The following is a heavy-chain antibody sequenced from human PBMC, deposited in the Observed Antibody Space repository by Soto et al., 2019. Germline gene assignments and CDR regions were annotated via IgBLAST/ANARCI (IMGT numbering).Heavy chain of an antibody. J-gene: IGHJ4*02. V-gene: IGHV3-30*03. D-gene: IGHD3-9*01. CDR2: ISYDGSNK. CDR1: GFTFSSYG. CDR3: AADRACYDILTGDRQGFDY. Sequence: GGSLRLSCAASGFTFSSYGMHWVRQAPGKGLEWVAVISYDGSNKYYADSVKGRFTISRDNSKNTLYLQMSRLRAEDVLVYYCAADRACYDILTGDRQGFDYWGQG.